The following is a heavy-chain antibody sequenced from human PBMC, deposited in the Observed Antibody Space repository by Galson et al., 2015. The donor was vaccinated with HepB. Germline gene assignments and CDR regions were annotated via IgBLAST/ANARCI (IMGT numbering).Heavy chain of an antibody. V-gene: IGHV1-24*01. J-gene: IGHJ6*02. Sequence: SVKVSCKVSGYTLTELSMHWVRQAPGKGLEWMGGFDPEDGETIYAQKFQGRVTMTEDTSTDTAYMELSSLRSEDTAVYYCASGVGAAGLEYYGMDVWGQGTTVTVSS. CDR3: ASGVGAAGLEYYGMDV. CDR2: FDPEDGET. D-gene: IGHD6-13*01. CDR1: GYTLTELS.